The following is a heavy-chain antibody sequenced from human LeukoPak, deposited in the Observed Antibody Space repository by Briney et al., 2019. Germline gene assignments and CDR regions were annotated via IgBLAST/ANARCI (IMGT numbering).Heavy chain of an antibody. J-gene: IGHJ6*02. V-gene: IGHV1-46*01. D-gene: IGHD3-3*01. Sequence: ASVKVSCKASGYTFTSYYMHWVRQAPGQGLEWMGIINPSGGSTSYAQKFQGRVTMTRDTSTSTVYMELSSLRSEDTAVYYCARDLYYDFWSGYYRSRPAYYYYGMDVWGQGTTVTVSS. CDR1: GYTFTSYY. CDR3: ARDLYYDFWSGYYRSRPAYYYYGMDV. CDR2: INPSGGST.